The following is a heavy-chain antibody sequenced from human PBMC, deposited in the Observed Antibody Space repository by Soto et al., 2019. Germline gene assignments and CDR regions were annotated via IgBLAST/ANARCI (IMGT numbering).Heavy chain of an antibody. CDR1: GDSVTSGSHY. V-gene: IGHV4-61*01. CDR2: IFYSENT. CDR3: AREPGYSSGWYGYYYYGMDV. Sequence: PSETLSLTCTVSGDSVTSGSHYWSWIRQPPGKGLEYIGYIFYSENTSYHPSLKSRVTISVDTSKNQFSLKLSSVTAADTAVYYCAREPGYSSGWYGYYYYGMDVWGQGTTVTVSS. D-gene: IGHD6-19*01. J-gene: IGHJ6*02.